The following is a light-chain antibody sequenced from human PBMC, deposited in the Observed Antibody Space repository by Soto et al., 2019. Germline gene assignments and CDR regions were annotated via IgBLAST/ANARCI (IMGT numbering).Light chain of an antibody. CDR2: GAS. Sequence: EVVMTQTPATLFVVSGKIDNISCRARQSVYVNLAWYQHKPGQSPRLLIYGASTRATGVPARFGGSGSGTEFTLTISNLQAEDSAVYYCHQYNNWPLGTFAPRAKVDI. CDR3: HQYNNWPLGT. J-gene: IGKJ1*01. V-gene: IGKV3-15*01. CDR1: QSVYVN.